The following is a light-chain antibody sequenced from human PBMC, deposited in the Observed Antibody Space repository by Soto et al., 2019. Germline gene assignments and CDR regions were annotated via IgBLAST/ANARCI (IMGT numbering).Light chain of an antibody. CDR1: QSISSY. CDR3: QQSYSTLWT. Sequence: DIQMTQSPSSLSSSVGDIFTITCRASQSISSYLNWYQQKPGKAPKLLIYAASSLQSGVPSRFSGSGSGTDFTLTISSLQPEDFATYYCQQSYSTLWTFGQGTKVDIK. CDR2: AAS. J-gene: IGKJ1*01. V-gene: IGKV1-39*01.